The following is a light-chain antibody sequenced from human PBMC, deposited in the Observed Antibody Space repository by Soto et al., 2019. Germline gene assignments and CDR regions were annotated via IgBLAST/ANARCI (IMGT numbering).Light chain of an antibody. J-gene: IGKJ4*01. CDR1: QTVSSK. CDR3: QQYNDWPPQLT. V-gene: IGKV3-15*01. CDR2: SAS. Sequence: EIVMTQSPATLSVSVGERATLSCRASQTVSSKLAWYQQKPGQAPRLLIYSASTRATGIPARFTGSGSGTEFTLTISSLQSEDFAVYYCQQYNDWPPQLTFGGGTKVEIK.